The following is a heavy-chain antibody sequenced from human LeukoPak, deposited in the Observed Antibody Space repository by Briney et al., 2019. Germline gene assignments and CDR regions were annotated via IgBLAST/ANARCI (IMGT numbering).Heavy chain of an antibody. CDR3: AKEQARSHGMDV. J-gene: IGHJ6*02. CDR1: GFIVSNNY. CDR2: ISYDGSNK. V-gene: IGHV3-30*18. Sequence: PGGSLSLSCVASGFIVSNNYMSWVRQAPGKGLEWVAVISYDGSNKYYADSVKGRFTISRDNSKNTLYLQMNSLRAEDTAVYYCAKEQARSHGMDVWGQGTTVTVSS.